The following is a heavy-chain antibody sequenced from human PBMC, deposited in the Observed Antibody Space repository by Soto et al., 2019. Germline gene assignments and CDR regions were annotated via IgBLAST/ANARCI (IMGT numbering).Heavy chain of an antibody. Sequence: QVQLVQSGAEVKKPGSSVKVSCKASGGTFSSYAISWVRQAPGQGLEWMGGIIPIFGTANYAQKFQGRVTITADESTSTAYMELSSLRSEDTAVYYCARGRFDYGDYDDYYYGMDVWGQGTTVTVSS. J-gene: IGHJ6*02. CDR2: IIPIFGTA. CDR1: GGTFSSYA. V-gene: IGHV1-69*01. D-gene: IGHD4-17*01. CDR3: ARGRFDYGDYDDYYYGMDV.